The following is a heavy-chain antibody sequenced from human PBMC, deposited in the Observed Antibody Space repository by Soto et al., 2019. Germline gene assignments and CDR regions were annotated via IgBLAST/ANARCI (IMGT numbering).Heavy chain of an antibody. CDR1: GGSVSSGGYY. CDR2: IYYSGTT. D-gene: IGHD3-3*01. V-gene: IGHV4-31*03. CDR3: ARVTIFEYWFDP. J-gene: IGHJ5*02. Sequence: NPSETLSLTCTVSGGSVSSGGYYWIWIRQHPGTGLEWIGYIYYSGTTYFNPSLKSRASISLDTSKNEFSLKLTSVTAADTAVYYCARVTIFEYWFDPWGQGILVT.